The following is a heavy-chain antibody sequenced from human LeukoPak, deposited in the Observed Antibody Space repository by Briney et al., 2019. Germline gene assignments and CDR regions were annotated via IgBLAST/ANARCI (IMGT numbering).Heavy chain of an antibody. CDR2: IYYSGST. J-gene: IGHJ3*02. CDR1: VGSISSYC. V-gene: IGHV4-59*01. Sequence: SGRLSLTCTVSVGSISSYCWRWIRQPPGGGVGCIWDIYYSGSTKYNPSLKSRVTISVDKSKNQFSLKLSSVTAADTAVYYCARDVYGDYEDGAHAFDIWGQGTMVTVSS. CDR3: ARDVYGDYEDGAHAFDI. D-gene: IGHD4-17*01.